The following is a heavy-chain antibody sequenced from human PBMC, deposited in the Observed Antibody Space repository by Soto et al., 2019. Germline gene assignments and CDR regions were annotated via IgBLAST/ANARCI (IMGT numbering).Heavy chain of an antibody. Sequence: PGGSLRLSCAVSGFTFSDYAMHWVRQAPGKGLEWVAVISYDGSNKYYADSVKGRFTISRDNPKNTLYLQMNSLRAEDTAMYYCASFDYVRDHYYSGMDVWGQGTTVTVSS. CDR2: ISYDGSNK. V-gene: IGHV3-30-3*01. D-gene: IGHD4-17*01. J-gene: IGHJ6*02. CDR1: GFTFSDYA. CDR3: ASFDYVRDHYYSGMDV.